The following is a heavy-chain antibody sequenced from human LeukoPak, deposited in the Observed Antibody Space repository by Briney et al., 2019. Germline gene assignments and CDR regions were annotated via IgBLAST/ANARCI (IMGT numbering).Heavy chain of an antibody. V-gene: IGHV3-23*01. CDR3: AKSYDISRFYPY. J-gene: IGHJ4*02. CDR1: GFTLTNHG. Sequence: GGSLRLSCAVSGFTLTNHGVSWVRQTPGKGLEWVSVISGGGGSTDYADSVKGRFTVSRDNSKNTLYLQMDSLTVEDTAVYYCAKSYDISRFYPYWGQGTLVTVSS. CDR2: ISGGGGST. D-gene: IGHD3-22*01.